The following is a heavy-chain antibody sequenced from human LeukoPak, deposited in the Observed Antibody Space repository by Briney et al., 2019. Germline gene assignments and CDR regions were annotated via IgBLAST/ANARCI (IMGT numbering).Heavy chain of an antibody. V-gene: IGHV1-8*01. Sequence: ASVKVSCKASGYTFTSYDINWVRQATGQGLEWMGWMNPNSGNTGYAQKFQGRVTMTRNTSISTAYMELSSLRSVDTAVYYCARGRRCSSTSCHNWFDPWGQGTLVTVSS. CDR2: MNPNSGNT. CDR3: ARGRRCSSTSCHNWFDP. D-gene: IGHD2-2*01. CDR1: GYTFTSYD. J-gene: IGHJ5*02.